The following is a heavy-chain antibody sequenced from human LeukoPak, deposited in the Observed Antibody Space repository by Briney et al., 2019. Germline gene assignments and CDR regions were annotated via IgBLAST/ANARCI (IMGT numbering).Heavy chain of an antibody. CDR2: VGDSGGST. D-gene: IGHD6-13*01. CDR1: GFTFSSYA. V-gene: IGHV3-23*01. J-gene: IGHJ4*02. CDR3: AKDSSSWYKHYFDY. Sequence: PGGSLRLSCVASGFTFSSYAMSWVRQTPGKGLEWVSAVGDSGGSTYYADSVKGRFTISRDNSKNTLYLQMNSLGAEDTAIYYCAKDSSSWYKHYFDYWGQGTLVTVSS.